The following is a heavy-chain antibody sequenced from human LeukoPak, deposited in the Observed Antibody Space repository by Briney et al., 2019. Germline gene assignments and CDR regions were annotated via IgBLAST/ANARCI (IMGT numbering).Heavy chain of an antibody. CDR2: IYPGDSDT. V-gene: IGHV5-51*01. J-gene: IGHJ5*02. Sequence: HGESLKISCKGSGYSFNSYWIGWVRQMPGKGLEWMGIIYPGDSDTRYSPSFQGQVTISADKSTSTAYLQWSSLQASDTAMYYCARAVGYSYETTSWFDPWGQGTLVTVSS. CDR1: GYSFNSYW. D-gene: IGHD5-18*01. CDR3: ARAVGYSYETTSWFDP.